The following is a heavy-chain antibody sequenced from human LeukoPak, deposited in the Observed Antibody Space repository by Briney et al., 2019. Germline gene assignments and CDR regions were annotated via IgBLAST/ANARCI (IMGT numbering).Heavy chain of an antibody. D-gene: IGHD3-22*01. CDR2: INPNSGGT. V-gene: IGHV1-2*06. CDR1: GYTLTDYY. J-gene: IGHJ4*02. Sequence: ASVKVSCKASGYTLTDYYMHWVRQAPGQGLEWMGRINPNSGGTNYAQKFQGRVTMTRDTSISTVYMELSRLRSDDTAVYYCARGGYYKSSGYYEYGGQGTLVTVS. CDR3: ARGGYYKSSGYYEY.